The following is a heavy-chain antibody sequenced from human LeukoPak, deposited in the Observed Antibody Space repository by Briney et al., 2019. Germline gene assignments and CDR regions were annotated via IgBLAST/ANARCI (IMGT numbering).Heavy chain of an antibody. J-gene: IGHJ5*02. CDR1: GFTFSSYG. V-gene: IGHV3-23*01. D-gene: IGHD1-1*01. CDR2: ISGSGGST. Sequence: PGGSLRLSCAASGFTFSSYGMSWVRQAPGKGLEWVSAISGSGGSTYYAEYVKGRFTISRDNSKNTLYLQMDSRRSDDTAVYYCAKSSAGITWFDPWGQGTLVTVSS. CDR3: AKSSAGITWFDP.